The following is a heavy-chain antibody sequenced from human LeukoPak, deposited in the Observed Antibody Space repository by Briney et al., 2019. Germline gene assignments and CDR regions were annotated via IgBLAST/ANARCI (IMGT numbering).Heavy chain of an antibody. CDR2: ISGSGGST. D-gene: IGHD3-9*01. V-gene: IGHV3-23*01. CDR1: GFTFSSYA. Sequence: TGRSLRLSCAASGFTFSSYAMSWVRQAPGKGLEWVSAISGSGGSTYYADSVKGRFTISRDNSKNTLYLQMNSLRAEDTAVYYCARDPGPYDILTGFDPWGQGTLVTVSS. J-gene: IGHJ5*02. CDR3: ARDPGPYDILTGFDP.